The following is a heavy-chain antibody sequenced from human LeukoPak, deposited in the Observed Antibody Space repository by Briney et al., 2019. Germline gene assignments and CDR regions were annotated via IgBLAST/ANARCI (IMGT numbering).Heavy chain of an antibody. CDR2: IYYSGST. V-gene: IGHV4-59*12. Sequence: SETLSLTCTVSGGSISSYYWSWIRQTPGKGLEWIGYIYYSGSTNYNPSLKSRVTISVDTSKNQFSLQLRSVTAADTAVYYCARVTVTTALDYWGQGTLVTVSS. CDR3: ARVTVTTALDY. CDR1: GGSISSYY. J-gene: IGHJ4*02. D-gene: IGHD4-17*01.